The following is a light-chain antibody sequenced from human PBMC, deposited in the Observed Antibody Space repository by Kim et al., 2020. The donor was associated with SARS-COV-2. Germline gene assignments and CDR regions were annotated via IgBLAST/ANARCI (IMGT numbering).Light chain of an antibody. Sequence: QRVTLSCTGSSSNIGARYHVHWYQQLPGTAPKLLIYGDSNRPSGVPDRFSGSKSGTSASLAITGLQAEDEADYYCQSYDNSLSGWVFGGGTQLTVL. CDR1: SSNIGARYH. J-gene: IGLJ3*02. V-gene: IGLV1-40*01. CDR3: QSYDNSLSGWV. CDR2: GDS.